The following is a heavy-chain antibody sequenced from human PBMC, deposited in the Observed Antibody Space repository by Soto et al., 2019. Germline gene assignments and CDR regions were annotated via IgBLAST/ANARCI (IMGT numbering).Heavy chain of an antibody. CDR1: GYTLTELS. D-gene: IGHD3-10*01. V-gene: IGHV1-24*01. CDR2: FDPEDGET. J-gene: IGHJ4*02. Sequence: ASVKVSCKVSGYTLTELSMHWVRQAPGKGLEWMGGFDPEDGETIYAQKFQGRVTMTEDTSKDTANMKLSSLRSDDTSLYYCARDSSIYGSGSYYIYWGQGTLVTVSS. CDR3: ARDSSIYGSGSYYIY.